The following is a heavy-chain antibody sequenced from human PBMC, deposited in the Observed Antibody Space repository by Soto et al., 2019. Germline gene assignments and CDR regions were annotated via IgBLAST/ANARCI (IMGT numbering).Heavy chain of an antibody. D-gene: IGHD6-19*01. V-gene: IGHV4-34*01. CDR3: AIGPRMWLAGGGY. Sequence: PSETLSLPCTVYGWSFRGYYWSWIRQPPGKGLEWLGEINHSGITDYNPSLKSRITISIDTSKKQFSLKLNSVTAADTAVYYCAIGPRMWLAGGGYWGQGTQGTV. CDR2: INHSGIT. CDR1: GWSFRGYY. J-gene: IGHJ4*02.